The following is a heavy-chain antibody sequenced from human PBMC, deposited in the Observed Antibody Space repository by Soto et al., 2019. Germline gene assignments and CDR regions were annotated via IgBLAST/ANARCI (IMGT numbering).Heavy chain of an antibody. CDR1: VGSIISSSYY. D-gene: IGHD5-12*01. CDR2: IYYSGST. CDR3: ARGYSGYDPSPYY. V-gene: IGHV4-39*01. J-gene: IGHJ4*02. Sequence: SKTLSLTCTFSVGSIISSSYYWGWIRQPPGKGLEWIGSIYYSGSTYYNPSLKSRVTISVDTSKNQFSLKLSSVTAADTAVYYCARGYSGYDPSPYYWGQGTLVTVSS.